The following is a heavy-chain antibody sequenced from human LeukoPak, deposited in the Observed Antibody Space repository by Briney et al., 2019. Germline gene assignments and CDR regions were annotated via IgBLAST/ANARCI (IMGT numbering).Heavy chain of an antibody. V-gene: IGHV5-10-1*01. CDR3: ASARIAARPDYYYYGMDV. J-gene: IGHJ6*02. CDR1: GYSFTSYW. Sequence: GESLKISCKGSGYSFTSYWNSWVRQMPGKGLEWMGRIDPSDSYTNYSPSFQGHVTISADKSISTAYLQWSSLKASDTAMYYCASARIAARPDYYYYGMDVWGQGTTVTVSS. CDR2: IDPSDSYT. D-gene: IGHD6-6*01.